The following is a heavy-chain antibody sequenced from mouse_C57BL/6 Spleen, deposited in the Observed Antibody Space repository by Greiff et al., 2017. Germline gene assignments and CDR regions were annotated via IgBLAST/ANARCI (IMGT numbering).Heavy chain of an antibody. Sequence: QVQLQQPGAELVKPGASVKMSCKASGYTFTSYWITWVKQRPGQGLEWIGDIYPGSGSTNYNEKFKSKATLTVDTSSSTAYLQLSSLTSEDSAVYYCARGGLGYGEAYWGQGTLVTVSA. J-gene: IGHJ3*01. CDR2: IYPGSGST. V-gene: IGHV1-55*01. CDR3: ARGGLGYGEAY. D-gene: IGHD1-1*01. CDR1: GYTFTSYW.